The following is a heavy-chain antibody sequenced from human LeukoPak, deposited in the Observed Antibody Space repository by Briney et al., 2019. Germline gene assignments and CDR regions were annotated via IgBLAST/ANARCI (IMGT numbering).Heavy chain of an antibody. CDR3: ARSRGYYYGSGKGYDY. J-gene: IGHJ4*02. D-gene: IGHD3-10*01. CDR2: INHSGST. CDR1: GGSINNYY. Sequence: SETPSLTCTVSGGSINNYYWSWIRQPPGKGLEWIGEINHSGSTNYNPSLKSRVTISVDTSKNQFSLKLSSVTAADTAVYYCARSRGYYYGSGKGYDYWGQGTLVTVSS. V-gene: IGHV4-34*01.